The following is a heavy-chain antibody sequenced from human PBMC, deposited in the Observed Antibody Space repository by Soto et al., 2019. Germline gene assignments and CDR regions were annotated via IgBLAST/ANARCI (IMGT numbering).Heavy chain of an antibody. CDR2: INSDGSST. CDR1: GFTFSSYW. V-gene: IGHV3-74*01. CDR3: ARHDYGDFYYYYYGMDV. J-gene: IGHJ6*02. Sequence: PGGSLRLSCAASGFTFSSYWMHWVRQAPGKGLVWVSRINSDGSSTSYADSVKGRFTISRDNAKNTLYLQMNSLRAEDTAVYYCARHDYGDFYYYYYGMDVWGQGTTVTVSS. D-gene: IGHD4-17*01.